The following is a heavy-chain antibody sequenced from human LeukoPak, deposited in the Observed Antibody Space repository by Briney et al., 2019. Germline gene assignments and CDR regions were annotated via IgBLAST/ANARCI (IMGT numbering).Heavy chain of an antibody. CDR3: ARVVPAGFFGWFDP. Sequence: ASVKVSCKASGYTFTSYGISWVRQAPGQGLEWIGWISAYNGNTNYAQKLQGRVTMTTDTSTSTAYMKLRSLRSDDTAVYYCARVVPAGFFGWFDPWGQGTLVTVSS. J-gene: IGHJ5*02. CDR1: GYTFTSYG. V-gene: IGHV1-18*01. CDR2: ISAYNGNT. D-gene: IGHD2-2*01.